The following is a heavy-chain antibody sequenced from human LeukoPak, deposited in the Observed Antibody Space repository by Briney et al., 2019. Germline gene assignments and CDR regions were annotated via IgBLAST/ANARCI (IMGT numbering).Heavy chain of an antibody. CDR3: AGTYSSGPAAHPLHDY. CDR1: GFTFSSYA. D-gene: IGHD6-19*01. V-gene: IGHV3-30*01. Sequence: GGSLRLSCAASGFTFSSYAMHWVRQAPGKGLEGVAVISYDGSNKYYADSVKGRFTISRDNSKNTLYLQMNSLRAEDTAVYYCAGTYSSGPAAHPLHDYGGQGTLGTVSS. J-gene: IGHJ4*02. CDR2: ISYDGSNK.